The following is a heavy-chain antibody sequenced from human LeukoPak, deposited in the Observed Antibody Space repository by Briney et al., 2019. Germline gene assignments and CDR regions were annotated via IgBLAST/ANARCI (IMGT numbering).Heavy chain of an antibody. Sequence: GGSLRLSCTGSGFTFSDYWMNWARQAPGKGLEWVANLRPDGSDKYYVDSVKGRFTISRDSAKKLVYLQMNSLRAEDTAVYYCARDAYDDASESWGQGTLVTVSS. V-gene: IGHV3-7*01. D-gene: IGHD3-3*01. CDR2: LRPDGSDK. CDR3: ARDAYDDASES. J-gene: IGHJ5*02. CDR1: GFTFSDYW.